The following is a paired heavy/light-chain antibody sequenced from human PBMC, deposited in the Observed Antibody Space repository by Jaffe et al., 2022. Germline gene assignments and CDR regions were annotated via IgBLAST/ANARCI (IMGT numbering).Light chain of an antibody. CDR3: CSYAGSYSV. V-gene: IGLV2-11*01. CDR1: SSDVGGYNY. Sequence: QSALTQPRSVSGSPGQSVTISCTGTSSDVGGYNYVSWYQQHPGKAPKLMIYDVSKRPSGVPDRFSGSKSGNTASLTISGLQAEDEADYYCCSYAGSYSVFGTGTKVTVL. CDR2: DVS. J-gene: IGLJ1*01.
Heavy chain of an antibody. Sequence: EVQLVESGGGLVQPGGSLRLSCAASGFTFSSYWMHWVRQAPGKGLVWVSRINSDGSSTSYADSVKGRFTISRDNAKNTLYLQMNSLRAEDTAVYYCARDLPEGTSWYSSSWYVHYYYYMDVWGKGTTVTVSS. CDR3: ARDLPEGTSWYSSSWYVHYYYYMDV. J-gene: IGHJ6*03. CDR2: INSDGSST. CDR1: GFTFSSYW. D-gene: IGHD6-13*01. V-gene: IGHV3-74*01.